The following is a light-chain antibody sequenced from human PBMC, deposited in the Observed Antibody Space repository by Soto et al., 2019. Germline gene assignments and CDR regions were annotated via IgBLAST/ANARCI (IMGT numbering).Light chain of an antibody. Sequence: DVQMNKSASALSASVGDRVAVTGRASQSISSYLNWYQQKPGKAPKLLIYAASSLQSGVPSRFSGSGSGTDFTLTISSLQPEDFATYYCQQSYSTHTCTFAQGTKVDIK. CDR1: QSISSY. CDR3: QQSYSTHTCT. J-gene: IGKJ1*01. CDR2: AAS. V-gene: IGKV1-39*01.